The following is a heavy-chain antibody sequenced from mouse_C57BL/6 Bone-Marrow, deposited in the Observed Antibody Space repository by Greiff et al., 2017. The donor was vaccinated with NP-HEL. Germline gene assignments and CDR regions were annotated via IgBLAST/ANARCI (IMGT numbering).Heavy chain of an antibody. CDR1: GFSFNTYA. CDR2: IRSKSNNSAT. V-gene: IGHV10-1*01. Sequence: DVQLVESGGGLVQPKGSLKLSCAASGFSFNTYAMNWVRQAPGQGLEWVARIRSKSNNSATYYADSVKDRFTISRNDSESMLYLQMNNMRAEDAALYCCVPRIHWDEGAMDYWGQGTSVTVSS. CDR3: VPRIHWDEGAMDY. J-gene: IGHJ4*01. D-gene: IGHD4-1*01.